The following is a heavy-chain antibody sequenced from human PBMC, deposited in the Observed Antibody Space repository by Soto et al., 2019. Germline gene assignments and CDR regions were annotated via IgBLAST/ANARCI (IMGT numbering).Heavy chain of an antibody. J-gene: IGHJ4*01. V-gene: IGHV3-21*01. Sequence: GGSLRLSCAASGFTFRTYTMNWVRQAPGKGLEWVSSISGTSGSIYYADSVKGRFTISRDNAKNSLSLQMNSLRAEDTAVYYCATGFWSGPIAHYFDYWGQGTLVTVSS. CDR2: ISGTSGSI. D-gene: IGHD3-3*01. CDR3: ATGFWSGPIAHYFDY. CDR1: GFTFRTYT.